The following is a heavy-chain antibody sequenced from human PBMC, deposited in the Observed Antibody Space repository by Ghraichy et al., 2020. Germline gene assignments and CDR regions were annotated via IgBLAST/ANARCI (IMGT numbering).Heavy chain of an antibody. CDR1: GLTFSSSW. CDR2: IKQDGSEK. J-gene: IGHJ4*02. CDR3: ADTSGRISYY. D-gene: IGHD3-22*01. Sequence: GESLNISCAASGLTFSSSWMNWVRQAPGKGLEWVANIKQDGSEKYYADSVKGRFTISRDNAKNSLFLQMNSLRAEDTAVYYCADTSGRISYYWGQGTLVTVSS. V-gene: IGHV3-7*03.